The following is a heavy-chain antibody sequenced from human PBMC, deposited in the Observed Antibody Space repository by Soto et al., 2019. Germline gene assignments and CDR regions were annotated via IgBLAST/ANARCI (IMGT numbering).Heavy chain of an antibody. CDR3: AASRGFYEAMDA. J-gene: IGHJ6*02. CDR1: GGAFRNYA. CDR2: DMPTFGAG. V-gene: IGHV1-69*01. D-gene: IGHD3-22*01. Sequence: QVQLVQSGAEVKKPGSSVKVSCTASGGAFRNYAVSWVRQAPGQGLEWMGADMPTFGAGVYAQKFQGRLTIFADESTNTAYLNVSSLTFEDAAIYYCAASRGFYEAMDAWGQGTTLTVSS.